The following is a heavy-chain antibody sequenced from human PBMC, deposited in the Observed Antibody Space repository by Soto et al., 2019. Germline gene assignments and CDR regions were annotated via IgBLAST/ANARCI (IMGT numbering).Heavy chain of an antibody. CDR3: AKEGGRAAAGTFDY. Sequence: PGGSLRLSCAASGFTFSSYGMHWVRQAPGKGLEWVAVISYDGSNKYYVDSVKGRFTISRDNSKNTLYLQMNSLRAEDTAVYYCAKEGGRAAAGTFDYWGQGTQVTVSS. CDR1: GFTFSSYG. V-gene: IGHV3-30*18. D-gene: IGHD6-13*01. CDR2: ISYDGSNK. J-gene: IGHJ4*02.